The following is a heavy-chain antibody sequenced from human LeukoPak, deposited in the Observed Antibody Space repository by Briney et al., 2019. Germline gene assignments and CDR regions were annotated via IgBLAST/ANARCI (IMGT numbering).Heavy chain of an antibody. Sequence: GGSLRLSCAASGFTFRHYAVHWVGQPPGRGREWVAVLSFDGAHKYYAESVKGRFTISRDNSNNTLFLQMDSLRIEDTALYYCVRARAGGLDYWGQGTLVTVSS. CDR3: VRARAGGLDY. V-gene: IGHV3-30*04. J-gene: IGHJ4*02. CDR2: LSFDGAHK. CDR1: GFTFRHYA. D-gene: IGHD3-16*01.